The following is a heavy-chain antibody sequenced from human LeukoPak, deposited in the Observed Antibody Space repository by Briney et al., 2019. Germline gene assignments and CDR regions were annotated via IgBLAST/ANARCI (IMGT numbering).Heavy chain of an antibody. CDR2: INPNSGGT. CDR1: GYTFIDYY. Sequence: ASVKVSCKASGYTFIDYYMHWVRQAPGQGLEWMGWINPNSGGTNYAQKFQGRVTMTRNTSISTAYMELSSLRSEDTAVYYCAREAGYSSTGQPRWGNWFDPWGQGTLVTVSS. CDR3: AREAGYSSTGQPRWGNWFDP. D-gene: IGHD6-13*01. J-gene: IGHJ5*02. V-gene: IGHV1-2*02.